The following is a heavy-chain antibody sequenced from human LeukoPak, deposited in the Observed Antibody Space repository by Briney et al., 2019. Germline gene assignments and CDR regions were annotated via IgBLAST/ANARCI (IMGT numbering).Heavy chain of an antibody. CDR1: RYTFTGYY. CDR3: ARGAIVASISPAGTDS. V-gene: IGHV1-2*02. CDR2: INPNSGGT. J-gene: IGHJ4*02. Sequence: ASVKVSCKASRYTFTGYYMHWVRQAPGQGLEWLGWINPNSGGTNYAQKFQGRVTMTRDTSISTAYMELSRLRSDDTAVYYCARGAIVASISPAGTDSWGQGTLVTVSS. D-gene: IGHD3-22*01.